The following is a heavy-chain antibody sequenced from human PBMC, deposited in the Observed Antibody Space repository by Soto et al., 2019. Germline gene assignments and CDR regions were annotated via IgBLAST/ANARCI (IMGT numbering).Heavy chain of an antibody. Sequence: SETLSLTCGVSGYSISSGYYWGWIRQPPGKGLEWIGSIYHSGSTYYNPSLKSRVTISVDTSKNQFSLKLSSVTAADTAVYYCAREGGYYDSSGSLTSYWGQGTLVTVSS. CDR1: GYSISSGYY. CDR3: AREGGYYDSSGSLTSY. CDR2: IYHSGST. D-gene: IGHD3-22*01. V-gene: IGHV4-38-2*02. J-gene: IGHJ4*02.